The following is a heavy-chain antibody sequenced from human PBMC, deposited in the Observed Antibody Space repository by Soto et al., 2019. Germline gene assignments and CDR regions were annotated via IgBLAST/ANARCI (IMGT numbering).Heavy chain of an antibody. Sequence: QITLKESGPTLVKPTQTLTLTCTFSGFSLSTSGVAVGWIRQPPGKALEWLALIYWDDDKRYSPSLKTRLTISXDTSKNPVVLSMTNMDPVDTATYYCAHRRIGIYDFWGQGALVTVSS. CDR2: IYWDDDK. J-gene: IGHJ4*02. V-gene: IGHV2-5*02. CDR1: GFSLSTSGVA. CDR3: AHRRIGIYDF. D-gene: IGHD1-26*01.